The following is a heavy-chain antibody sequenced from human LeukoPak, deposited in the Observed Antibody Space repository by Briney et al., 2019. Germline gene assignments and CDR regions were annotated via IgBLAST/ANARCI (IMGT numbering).Heavy chain of an antibody. CDR1: GYRFTNYW. CDR3: ARRRDLYSGSYYPFDY. J-gene: IGHJ4*02. CDR2: IYPGDSET. Sequence: ESLTISCKGSGYRFTNYWIGWVRQMPGKGLEWMGLIYPGDSETKYSPSFQGRVTISADKSISTAYLQWSSLKASDTAMYYCARRRDLYSGSYYPFDYWGQGTLVTVSS. V-gene: IGHV5-51*01. D-gene: IGHD1-26*01.